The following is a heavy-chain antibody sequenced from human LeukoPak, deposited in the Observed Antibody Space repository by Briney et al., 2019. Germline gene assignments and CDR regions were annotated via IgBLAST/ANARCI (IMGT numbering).Heavy chain of an antibody. CDR1: GFTFDDYA. J-gene: IGHJ4*02. D-gene: IGHD2-15*01. Sequence: GGSLRLSCAASGFTFDDYAMHWVRQAPGKGLEYYADSVKGRFTISRDNSKNSLYLQMNSLRAEDTALYYCAKDRLPLGYCSGGSCYSKSLDYWGQGTLVTVSS. V-gene: IGHV3-43D*03. CDR3: AKDRLPLGYCSGGSCYSKSLDY.